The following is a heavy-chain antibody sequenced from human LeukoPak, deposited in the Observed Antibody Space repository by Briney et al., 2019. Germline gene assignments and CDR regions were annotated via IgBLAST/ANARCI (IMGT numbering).Heavy chain of an antibody. CDR1: GFTFSSYA. Sequence: GGSLRLSCAASGFTFSSYAMHWVRQAPGKGLEWVAVISYDGSSKYYADSVKGRFTISRDNSKNTLYLQMNSLRAEDTAVYYCARGHTRWLQLVVRSGYFDYWGQGTLVTVSS. D-gene: IGHD5-12*01. CDR3: ARGHTRWLQLVVRSGYFDY. J-gene: IGHJ4*02. V-gene: IGHV3-30-3*01. CDR2: ISYDGSSK.